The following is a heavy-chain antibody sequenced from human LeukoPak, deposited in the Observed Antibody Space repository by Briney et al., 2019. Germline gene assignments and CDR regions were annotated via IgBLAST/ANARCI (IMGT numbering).Heavy chain of an antibody. CDR1: GFPFSRYA. Sequence: GGSLRLSCTPSGFPFSRYAMNWARQAPGKGVEGVSNNRGWGRGVRTFYAGSVKGRLTISRDNCKNTLYLQMTSLRAEVTARYYCVKSIAAAGNYWGQGTLLTVPS. CDR2: NRGWGRGVRT. V-gene: IGHV3-23*01. J-gene: IGHJ4*02. CDR3: VKSIAAAGNY. D-gene: IGHD6-13*01.